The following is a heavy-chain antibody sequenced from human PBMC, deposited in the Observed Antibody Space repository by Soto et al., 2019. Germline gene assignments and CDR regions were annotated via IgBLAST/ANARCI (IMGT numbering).Heavy chain of an antibody. CDR1: GFNFADYP. CDR3: ARGRGALTVVSNWFDP. CDR2: INWNSGIT. V-gene: IGHV3-9*01. D-gene: IGHD2-15*01. Sequence: LRLSCVAFGFNFADYPMTWIRPAPGKGLEWVSGINWNSGITGYADSVKGRFTISRDNANNSLHLEMSSLKTEDTALYYCARGRGALTVVSNWFDPWGQGTMVTVSS. J-gene: IGHJ5*02.